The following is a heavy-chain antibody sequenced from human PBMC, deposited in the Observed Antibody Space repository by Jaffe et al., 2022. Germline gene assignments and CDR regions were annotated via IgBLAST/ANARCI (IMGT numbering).Heavy chain of an antibody. D-gene: IGHD2-2*01. Sequence: EVQLLDSGGGLVQPGGSLRLSCAASGFTFSTYDMSWVRQAPGKGLEWVSTISASGGSTYYADSVKGRFTLSRDNSEKTLYLQMNSLRADDTAVYYCAKRGLPAVGNHYMDVWGKGTTVTVSS. J-gene: IGHJ6*03. CDR2: ISASGGST. CDR3: AKRGLPAVGNHYMDV. CDR1: GFTFSTYD. V-gene: IGHV3-23*01.